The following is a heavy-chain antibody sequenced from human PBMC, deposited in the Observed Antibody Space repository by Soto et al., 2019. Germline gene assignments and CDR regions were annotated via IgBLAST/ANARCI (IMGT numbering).Heavy chain of an antibody. V-gene: IGHV4-39*01. CDR2: IYYSGSA. CDR1: GGSISSGDYY. Sequence: PSETLSLTCTVSGGSISSGDYYWSWIRQPPGKGLEWIGNIYYSGSAYYNPSLKSRVTISVDTSKNQFSLKLSSVTAADTAVYYCARHGFDGSYYDSSGYYPRPFDPWGQGTLVTVSS. J-gene: IGHJ5*02. D-gene: IGHD3-22*01. CDR3: ARHGFDGSYYDSSGYYPRPFDP.